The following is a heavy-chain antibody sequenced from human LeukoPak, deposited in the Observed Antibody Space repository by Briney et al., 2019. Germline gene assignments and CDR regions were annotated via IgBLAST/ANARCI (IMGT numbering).Heavy chain of an antibody. V-gene: IGHV3-23*01. CDR3: ATHAIAVAGRGFDY. CDR2: ISGSGGST. D-gene: IGHD6-19*01. J-gene: IGHJ4*02. CDR1: GCTFSSYW. Sequence: GGSLRLSCGASGCTFSSYWMSWVRQAPGKGLEWVSAISGSGGSTYYADSVKGRFTISRDNSKNTVYLQMNSLRAEDTAVYYCATHAIAVAGRGFDYWGQGTLVTVSS.